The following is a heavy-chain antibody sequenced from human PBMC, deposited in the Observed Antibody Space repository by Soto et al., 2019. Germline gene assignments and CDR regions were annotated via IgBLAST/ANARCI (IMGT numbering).Heavy chain of an antibody. CDR3: ARVPDLELIVYYFDY. CDR1: GYTFTSYG. J-gene: IGHJ4*02. CDR2: ISAYNGNT. Sequence: GASVKVSCKASGYTFTSYGISWVRQAPGQGLEWMGWISAYNGNTNYAQKLQGRVTMTTDTSTSTAYMELRSLRSDDTAVYYCARVPDLELIVYYFDYWGQGTLVTVSS. V-gene: IGHV1-18*01. D-gene: IGHD1-7*01.